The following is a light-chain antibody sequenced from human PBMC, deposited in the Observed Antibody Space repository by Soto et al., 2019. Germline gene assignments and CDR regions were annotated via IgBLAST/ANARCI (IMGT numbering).Light chain of an antibody. CDR3: QQLQRTPFT. CDR2: GAS. J-gene: IGKJ3*01. CDR1: QDISRY. Sequence: GDRVTITCRASQDISRYLAWYQQRAGKAPKLLIYGASTLQSGVPSRFSGSGSGTEFTLTISSLQPEDFATYHCQQLQRTPFTFGPWTTVDV. V-gene: IGKV1-9*01.